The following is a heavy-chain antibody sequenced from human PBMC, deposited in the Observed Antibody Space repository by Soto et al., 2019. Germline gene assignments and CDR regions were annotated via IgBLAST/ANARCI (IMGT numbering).Heavy chain of an antibody. D-gene: IGHD5-12*01. CDR2: IYYSGST. CDR1: GGSISSGGYY. V-gene: IGHV4-31*03. CDR3: ARAPTAGLATNTFDY. Sequence: QVQLQESGPGLVTPSQTLSLTCTVSGGSISSGGYYWSWIRQHPGKGLEWIGYIYYSGSTNYNPYLKSRVTMSVDTSNNHCSLKLSSVTAADTAVYYCARAPTAGLATNTFDYWGQGTLVTVSS. J-gene: IGHJ4*02.